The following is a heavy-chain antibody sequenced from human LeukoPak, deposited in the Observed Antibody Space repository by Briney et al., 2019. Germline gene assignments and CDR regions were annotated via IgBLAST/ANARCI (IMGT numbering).Heavy chain of an antibody. CDR3: VRGAWYFQY. J-gene: IGHJ4*02. CDR2: VYQDGTEK. D-gene: IGHD3-16*01. Sequence: GGSLRLSCGASGFNFSGSQMTWVRQAPGKGLEWVATVYQDGTEKHFLDSVEGRFTISRDNAKKSVYLQMSSLRPEDTAVYFCVRGAWYFQYWGQGTLVAVSS. V-gene: IGHV3-7*04. CDR1: GFNFSGSQ.